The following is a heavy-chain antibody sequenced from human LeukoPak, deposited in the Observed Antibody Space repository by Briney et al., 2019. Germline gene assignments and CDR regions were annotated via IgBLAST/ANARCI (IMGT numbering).Heavy chain of an antibody. CDR1: GGSISSYY. CDR3: ARLVTPFYYGMDV. V-gene: IGHV4-59*01. CDR2: IYYSGST. Sequence: SETLSLTCTLSGGSISSYYWSWIRQPPGKGLEWIGYIYYSGSTNYNPSLKSRVTISVDTSKNQFSLKLSSVTAADTAVYYCARLVTPFYYGMDVWGQGTTATVSS. D-gene: IGHD4-23*01. J-gene: IGHJ6*02.